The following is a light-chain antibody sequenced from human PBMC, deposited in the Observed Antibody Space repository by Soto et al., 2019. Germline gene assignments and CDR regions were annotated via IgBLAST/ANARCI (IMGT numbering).Light chain of an antibody. CDR3: QQYGSSPPLT. V-gene: IGKV3-20*01. CDR1: QSVSSNY. J-gene: IGKJ4*01. Sequence: EIVLTQSPGTLSLSPGGRATLSCRASQSVSSNYLAWYQQKPGQAPRLLIYGASSRATGIPDRFSGSGSGTDFTLTISRLEPEDFVVYYCQQYGSSPPLTFGGGTKVEIK. CDR2: GAS.